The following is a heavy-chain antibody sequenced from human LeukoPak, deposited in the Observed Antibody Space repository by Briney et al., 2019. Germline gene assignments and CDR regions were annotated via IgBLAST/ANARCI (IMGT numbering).Heavy chain of an antibody. CDR3: ARDPRSSSWVDAFDI. Sequence: PWGSLTLSCTASGVTISSYSMNWVRQAPGKGLEWVSSISSSSSYIYYADSVNGRFTISRDNAKNSLYLQMNSLRAEDTAVYYCARDPRSSSWVDAFDIWGQGTMVTVSS. CDR1: GVTISSYS. CDR2: ISSSSSYI. J-gene: IGHJ3*02. D-gene: IGHD6-13*01. V-gene: IGHV3-21*01.